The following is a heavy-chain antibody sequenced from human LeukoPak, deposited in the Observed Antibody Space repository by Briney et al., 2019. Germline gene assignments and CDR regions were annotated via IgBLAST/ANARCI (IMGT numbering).Heavy chain of an antibody. CDR1: GDALSTYY. J-gene: IGHJ4*02. CDR3: ARDQRHSYGKYFDP. CDR2: VTYETT. Sequence: SETLSLTCSLSGDALSTYYWNWVRQTPGKGLEWIGHVTYETTAYNPSLKSRVTISLDTSKNEFSLQLRSMTAADTAVYFCARDQRHSYGKYFDPWSQGILVSVSS. D-gene: IGHD5-18*01. V-gene: IGHV4-4*08.